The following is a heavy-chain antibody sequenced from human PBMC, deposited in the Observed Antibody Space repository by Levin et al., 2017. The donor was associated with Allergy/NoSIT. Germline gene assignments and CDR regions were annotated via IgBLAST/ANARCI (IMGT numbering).Heavy chain of an antibody. CDR1: GILFSSYD. J-gene: IGHJ6*02. Sequence: KLGESLKISCAASGILFSSYDMNWVRQAPGKGLEWVSSISAGGNYIYYADSVKGRFTISRDNAKNSLFLQMNSLRAEDTAVYYCASWAMYHYDRSAFDYFYYAMDGWGQGTTVTVSS. CDR3: ASWAMYHYDRSAFDYFYYAMDG. V-gene: IGHV3-21*01. D-gene: IGHD3-22*01. CDR2: ISAGGNYI.